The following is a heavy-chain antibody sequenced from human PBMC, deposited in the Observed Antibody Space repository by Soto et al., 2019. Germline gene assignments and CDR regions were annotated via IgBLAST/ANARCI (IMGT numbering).Heavy chain of an antibody. V-gene: IGHV1-18*01. D-gene: IGHD3-22*01. CDR2: ISPYNGYT. J-gene: IGHJ2*01. CDR3: ARDGGPFRDSSGYSDWYFDL. Sequence: ASVKVSCKASGYAFSSYGITWVRQAPLQGLQWMGWISPYNGYTNYAQKLQGRVTMTTDTSTSTAYMELRSLRSDDTAMYYCARDGGPFRDSSGYSDWYFDLWGRGNLVTVSS. CDR1: GYAFSSYG.